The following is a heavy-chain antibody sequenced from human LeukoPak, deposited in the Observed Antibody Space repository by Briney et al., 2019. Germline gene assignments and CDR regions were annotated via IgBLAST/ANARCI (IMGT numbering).Heavy chain of an antibody. V-gene: IGHV1-2*02. CDR3: ARGGYSSSWRYDAFDI. D-gene: IGHD6-13*01. CDR2: INPNSGGT. Sequence: ASVKVSCKASGYTFTGYYMHWVRQAPGQGLEWMGWINPNSGGTNYAQKFQGRVTMTRDTSISTAYMELSRLRSDDTAVYYCARGGYSSSWRYDAFDIWGQGTMVTVSS. J-gene: IGHJ3*02. CDR1: GYTFTGYY.